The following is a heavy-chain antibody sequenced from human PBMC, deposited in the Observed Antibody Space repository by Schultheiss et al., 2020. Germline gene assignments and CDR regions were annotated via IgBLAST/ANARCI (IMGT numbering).Heavy chain of an antibody. V-gene: IGHV3-66*02. J-gene: IGHJ6*02. CDR1: GFTFSSYA. Sequence: GGSLRLSCAASGFTFSSYAMSWVRQAPGKGLEWVSVIYSGGSTYYADSVKGRFTISRDNSKNTLYLQMNSLRAEDTAVYYCAADSSSFNYYYYGMDVWGQGTTVTVSS. CDR3: AADSSSFNYYYYGMDV. CDR2: IYSGGST. D-gene: IGHD6-13*01.